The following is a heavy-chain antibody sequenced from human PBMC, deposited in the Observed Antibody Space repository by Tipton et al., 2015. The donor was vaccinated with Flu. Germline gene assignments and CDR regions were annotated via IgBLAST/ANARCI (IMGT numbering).Heavy chain of an antibody. V-gene: IGHV4-59*08. J-gene: IGHJ4*02. CDR2: SHYSGST. CDR1: GDSISSYY. CDR3: ARHRRPSSWDFDY. D-gene: IGHD6-13*01. Sequence: LRLSCTVSGDSISSYYWSWIRQPPGKGLEWIGYSHYSGSTNYSPSLKSRVTISVDTSKNHLSLKLSSVTAADTAAYYCARHRRPSSWDFDYWGQGSLVTVSS.